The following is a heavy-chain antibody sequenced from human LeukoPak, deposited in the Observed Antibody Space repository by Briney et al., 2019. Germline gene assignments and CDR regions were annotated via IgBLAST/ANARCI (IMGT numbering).Heavy chain of an antibody. CDR1: GYTFTGYY. V-gene: IGHV1-69*05. CDR2: IIPIFGTA. J-gene: IGHJ6*03. D-gene: IGHD5-18*01. Sequence: GASVKVSCKASGYTFTGYYMHWVRQAPGQGLEWMGRIIPIFGTANYAQKFQGRVTITTDESTSTAYMELSSLRSEDTAVYYCAREGGYSPYYYYYYMDVWGKGTTVTVSS. CDR3: AREGGYSPYYYYYYMDV.